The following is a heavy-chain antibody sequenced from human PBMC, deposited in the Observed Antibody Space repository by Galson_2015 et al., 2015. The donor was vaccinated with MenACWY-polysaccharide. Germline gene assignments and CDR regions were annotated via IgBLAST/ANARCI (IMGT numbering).Heavy chain of an antibody. Sequence: SVKVSCKASGYTFTSYDINWVRQATGQGLEWMGWMNPNSGNTGYPQKFQGRVTMTRNTSIRTAFMELSSLRSEDTAVYYCARVGYYDSSGYSLNAFDIWGQGTMVTVSS. D-gene: IGHD3-22*01. CDR3: ARVGYYDSSGYSLNAFDI. J-gene: IGHJ3*02. V-gene: IGHV1-8*01. CDR2: MNPNSGNT. CDR1: GYTFTSYD.